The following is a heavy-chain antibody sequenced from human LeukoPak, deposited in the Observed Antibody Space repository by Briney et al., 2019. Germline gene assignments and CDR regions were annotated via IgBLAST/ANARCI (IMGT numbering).Heavy chain of an antibody. CDR3: AKLREWKLPDLFDY. D-gene: IGHD1-26*01. CDR2: ISGSGGSR. J-gene: IGHJ4*02. CDR1: GFAFSSYA. V-gene: IGHV3-23*01. Sequence: PGGSLRLSCAASGFAFSSYAMSWVRQAPGKGLEWVSGISGSGGSRFYTDSVKGRFTISRDNSKNTLYLQMNSLRAEDTAVYYCAKLREWKLPDLFDYWGQGTLVTVSS.